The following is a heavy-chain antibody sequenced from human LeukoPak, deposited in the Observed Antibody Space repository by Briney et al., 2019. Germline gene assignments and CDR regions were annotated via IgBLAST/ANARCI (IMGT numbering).Heavy chain of an antibody. CDR1: GGSISTYY. Sequence: SETLSLTCTVSGGSISTYYWSWIRQPPGEGLEWIGYIYYSGSTNYNPSLKSRVTISVDTSKNQFSLKLSSVTAADTAVYYCARCSLYYGFDYWGQGTLVTVSS. CDR2: IYYSGST. D-gene: IGHD3-10*01. V-gene: IGHV4-59*01. CDR3: ARCSLYYGFDY. J-gene: IGHJ4*02.